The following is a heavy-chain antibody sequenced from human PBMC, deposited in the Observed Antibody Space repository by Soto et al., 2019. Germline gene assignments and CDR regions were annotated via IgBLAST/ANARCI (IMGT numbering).Heavy chain of an antibody. V-gene: IGHV3-30*18. CDR2: VSHDGRNT. CDR1: GFTFSDYA. CDR3: AKGGRQWLVTSDFNY. D-gene: IGHD6-19*01. J-gene: IGHJ4*02. Sequence: VQLVESGGGVVQPGRSLRLSCAASGFTFSDYAMHWVRQAPGKGLEWVAVVSHDGRNTHYADSVKGRFTISRDSSKNTGSREMTSLRAEDTAVYYCAKGGRQWLVTSDFNYWGQGALVTGSS.